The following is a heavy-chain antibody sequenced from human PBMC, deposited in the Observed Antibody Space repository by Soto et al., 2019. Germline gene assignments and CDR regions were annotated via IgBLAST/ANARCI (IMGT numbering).Heavy chain of an antibody. V-gene: IGHV3-33*01. CDR1: GFTFSSYG. J-gene: IGHJ4*02. CDR3: ARERAAYYDILTGYYNPYY. D-gene: IGHD3-9*01. Sequence: QVQLVESGGGVVQLGRSLRLSCAASGFTFSSYGMHWVRQAPGKGLEWVAVIWYDGSNKYYADSVKGRFTISRDNSKNTLYLQMNSLRAEDTAVYYWARERAAYYDILTGYYNPYYWGQGTLVTVSS. CDR2: IWYDGSNK.